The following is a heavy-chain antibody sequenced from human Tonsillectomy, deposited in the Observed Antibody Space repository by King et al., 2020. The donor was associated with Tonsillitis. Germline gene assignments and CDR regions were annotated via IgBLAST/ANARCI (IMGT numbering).Heavy chain of an antibody. CDR2: IKQDGSEK. J-gene: IGHJ4*02. V-gene: IGHV3-7*01. CDR1: GFTFSSYW. CDR3: ARDQRRQLEGRSDD. D-gene: IGHD6-13*01. Sequence: QLVQSGGGLVQPGGSLRLSCAASGFTFSSYWMSWVRQAPGKGLEWVANIKQDGSEKYYVDSVKGRFTISRDNAKNSLYLQMNSLRAEDTAVYYCARDQRRQLEGRSDDWGQGTLVTVAS.